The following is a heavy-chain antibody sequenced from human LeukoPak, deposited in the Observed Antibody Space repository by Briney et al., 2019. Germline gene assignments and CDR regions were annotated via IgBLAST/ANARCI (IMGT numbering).Heavy chain of an antibody. V-gene: IGHV3-33*01. Sequence: GGSLRLSCAASGFTFSSYGMHWVRQAPGKGLEWVAVTWYDGSNKYYADSVKGRFTISRDNSKNTLFLQMNSLRAEDTAVYYCARDPSVVGATAFDYWGQGTLVTVSS. CDR3: ARDPSVVGATAFDY. CDR2: TWYDGSNK. CDR1: GFTFSSYG. D-gene: IGHD1-26*01. J-gene: IGHJ4*02.